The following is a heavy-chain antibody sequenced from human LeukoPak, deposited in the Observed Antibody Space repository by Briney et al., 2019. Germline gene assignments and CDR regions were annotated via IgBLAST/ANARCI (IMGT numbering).Heavy chain of an antibody. Sequence: GASVKFSCKISGYSLSELSIHWVRQAPGKGLEWMGGFDREDDEAIYAQSFQGRVTMTEDTSTDTAYMELSSLRSDDAAVYYCVIDVTGAAPYDIWGQGTLVTVSS. CDR3: VIDVTGAAPYDI. D-gene: IGHD2-21*02. CDR2: FDREDDEA. V-gene: IGHV1-24*01. CDR1: GYSLSELS. J-gene: IGHJ4*02.